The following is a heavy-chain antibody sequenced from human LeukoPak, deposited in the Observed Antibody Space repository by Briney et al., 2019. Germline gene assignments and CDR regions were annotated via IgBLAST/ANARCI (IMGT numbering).Heavy chain of an antibody. V-gene: IGHV1-69*01. Sequence: SSVEVSCKASGGTFSSYAISWVRQAPGQGLEWMGGIIPIFGTANYAQKFQGRVTITADESTSTAYMELSSLRSEDTAVYYCATERIVLMVYAIINYFDYWGQGTLVTVSS. J-gene: IGHJ4*02. D-gene: IGHD2-8*01. CDR2: IIPIFGTA. CDR3: ATERIVLMVYAIINYFDY. CDR1: GGTFSSYA.